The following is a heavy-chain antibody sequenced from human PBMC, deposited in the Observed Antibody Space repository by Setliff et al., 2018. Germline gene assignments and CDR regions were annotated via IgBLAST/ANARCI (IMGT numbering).Heavy chain of an antibody. CDR3: ARGSAYWGGDCYKPNAFDI. CDR2: IIPILGIA. V-gene: IGHV1-69*10. Sequence: SVKVSCKASGGTFSSYAISWVRQAPGQGLEWMGGIIPILGIANYAQKFQGRVTITADESTSTAYMGLSSLRSEDTAVYYCARGSAYWGGDCYKPNAFDIWGQGTMVTVSS. D-gene: IGHD2-21*02. J-gene: IGHJ3*02. CDR1: GGTFSSYA.